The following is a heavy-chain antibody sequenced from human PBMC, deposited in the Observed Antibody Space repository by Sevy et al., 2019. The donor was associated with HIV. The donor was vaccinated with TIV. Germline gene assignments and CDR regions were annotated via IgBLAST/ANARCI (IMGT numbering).Heavy chain of an antibody. Sequence: GGSLRLSCAASGFTFSSYGMHWVRKAPGKGLEWVAVISYDGSNKYYADSVKGRFTISRDNSKNTLYLQMNSLRAEDTAVYYCAKAVGGTRDRIMGYWGQGTLVTVSS. CDR2: ISYDGSNK. CDR3: AKAVGGTRDRIMGY. V-gene: IGHV3-30*18. CDR1: GFTFSSYG. D-gene: IGHD3-16*01. J-gene: IGHJ4*02.